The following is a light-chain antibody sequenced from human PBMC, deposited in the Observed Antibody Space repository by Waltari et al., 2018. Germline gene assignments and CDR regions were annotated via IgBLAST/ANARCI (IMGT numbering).Light chain of an antibody. Sequence: QSALTQTASVSGSPGQAITISCTGTSSDVGGYNYVSWYQQHPGKPPKLMIYEGSNRPSGVSHRFSGSKSGNTGSLTISGLQAEDEADSYCSSYTSSRPYVVFGGGTKLTVL. CDR1: SSDVGGYNY. V-gene: IGLV2-14*01. J-gene: IGLJ2*01. CDR3: SSYTSSRPYVV. CDR2: EGS.